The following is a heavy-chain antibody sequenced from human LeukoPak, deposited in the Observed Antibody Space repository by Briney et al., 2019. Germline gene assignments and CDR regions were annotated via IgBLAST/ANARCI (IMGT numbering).Heavy chain of an antibody. CDR1: GGTFSSYA. Sequence: SVKVSCKASGGTFSSYAISWVRQAPGQGLEWMGGIIPIFGTASYAQKFQGRVTITTDESTSTAYMELSSLRSEDTAVYYCASPRYSYGHPNYYYMDVWGKGTTVTVSS. V-gene: IGHV1-69*05. CDR3: ASPRYSYGHPNYYYMDV. CDR2: IIPIFGTA. J-gene: IGHJ6*03. D-gene: IGHD5-18*01.